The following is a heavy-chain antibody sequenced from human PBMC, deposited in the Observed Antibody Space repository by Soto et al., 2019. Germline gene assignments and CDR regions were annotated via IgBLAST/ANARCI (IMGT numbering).Heavy chain of an antibody. CDR3: AKATLRVVHPLVFDY. V-gene: IGHV3-23*01. Sequence: PGGSLGLSCEASRVTVSSYAMNWVLQAPRKGLEWISVISGSGCATYIADSVKGRFVISRDNSNNTLYLHMNSLGAEDTAIYYCAKATLRVVHPLVFDYWGQGSLVTV. J-gene: IGHJ4*02. CDR1: RVTVSSYA. CDR2: ISGSGCAT. D-gene: IGHD3-3*01.